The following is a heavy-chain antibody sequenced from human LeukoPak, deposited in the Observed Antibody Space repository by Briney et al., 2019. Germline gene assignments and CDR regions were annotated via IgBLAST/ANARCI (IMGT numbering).Heavy chain of an antibody. Sequence: PGGSLRLSCAASGFTFDDYTMHWVRQAPGKGLEWVGRIKSKTNGGTTDYAAPVKGRFTISRDDSKNTLYLQMNSLKTEDTAVYYCTTEDKFQDAFDIWGQGTMVTVSS. J-gene: IGHJ3*02. CDR1: GFTFDDYT. V-gene: IGHV3-15*01. CDR3: TTEDKFQDAFDI. CDR2: IKSKTNGGTT. D-gene: IGHD2-15*01.